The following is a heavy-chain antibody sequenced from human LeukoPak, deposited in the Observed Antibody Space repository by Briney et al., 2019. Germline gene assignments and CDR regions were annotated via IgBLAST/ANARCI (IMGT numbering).Heavy chain of an antibody. V-gene: IGHV1-69*06. CDR1: GGTFSSYA. D-gene: IGHD4-17*01. CDR3: ASWQMTTVTTLAFDI. J-gene: IGHJ3*02. Sequence: SVXVSCKASGGTFSSYAISWVRQAPGQGLEWMGGIIPIFGTANYAQKFQGRVTITADKSTSTAYMELSSLRSEDTAVYYCASWQMTTVTTLAFDIWGQGTMVTVSS. CDR2: IIPIFGTA.